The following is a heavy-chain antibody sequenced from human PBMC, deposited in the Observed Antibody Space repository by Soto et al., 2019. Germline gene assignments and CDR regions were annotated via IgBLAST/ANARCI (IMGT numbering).Heavy chain of an antibody. CDR3: ASHPNYYGSGSYYSPLYLFDY. Sequence: SETLSLTCTVSGGSISSYYWSWIRQPPGKGLEWIGYIYYSGSTNYNPSLKSRVTISVDTSKNQFSLKLSSVTAADTAVYYCASHPNYYGSGSYYSPLYLFDYWGQGTLVIVSS. D-gene: IGHD3-10*01. CDR2: IYYSGST. J-gene: IGHJ4*02. CDR1: GGSISSYY. V-gene: IGHV4-59*08.